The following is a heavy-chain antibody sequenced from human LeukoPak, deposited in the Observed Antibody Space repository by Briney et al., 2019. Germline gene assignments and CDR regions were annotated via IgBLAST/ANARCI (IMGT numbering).Heavy chain of an antibody. J-gene: IGHJ5*02. D-gene: IGHD5-18*01. Sequence: NPSETLSLTCAVYGGSFSGYYWSWIRQPPGKGLEWIGEINHSGSTNSNPSLKSRVTISVDTSKNQFSLKLSSVTAADTAVYYCARDPQFVAARFNWFDPWGQGTLVTVSS. CDR2: INHSGST. V-gene: IGHV4-34*01. CDR3: ARDPQFVAARFNWFDP. CDR1: GGSFSGYY.